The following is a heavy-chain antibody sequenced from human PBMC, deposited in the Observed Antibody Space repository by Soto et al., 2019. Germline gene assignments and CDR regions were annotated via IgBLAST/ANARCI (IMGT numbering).Heavy chain of an antibody. Sequence: SETLSLTCTVSGGSVSSGSYYWSWIRQPPWKGLEWIGYIYYSGSTNYNPSLKSRVTISVDTSKNQFSLKLSSVTAADTAVYYCARYYSSGRWFDPWGQGXLVTVSS. V-gene: IGHV4-61*01. J-gene: IGHJ5*02. CDR2: IYYSGST. D-gene: IGHD3-22*01. CDR3: ARYYSSGRWFDP. CDR1: GGSVSSGSYY.